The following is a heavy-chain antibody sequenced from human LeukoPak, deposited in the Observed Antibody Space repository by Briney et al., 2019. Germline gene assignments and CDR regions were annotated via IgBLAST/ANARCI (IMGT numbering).Heavy chain of an antibody. CDR2: MSYDGSNT. Sequence: PGGSLRLSCAASGFNFSTYAMYWVRQAPGKGLEWVAVMSYDGSNTYYVDSVKGRFTISRDNSKNTLHLQMNSLRAEDTAVYYCAKDDGGVVALDYWGQGTLVTVSS. CDR3: AKDDGGVVALDY. J-gene: IGHJ4*02. D-gene: IGHD2-15*01. V-gene: IGHV3-30*04. CDR1: GFNFSTYA.